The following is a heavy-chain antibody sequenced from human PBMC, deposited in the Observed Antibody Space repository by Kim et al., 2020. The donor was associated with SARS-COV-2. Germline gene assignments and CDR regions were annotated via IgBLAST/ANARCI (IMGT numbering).Heavy chain of an antibody. CDR2: ISSSSSTI. J-gene: IGHJ6*02. CDR3: ARYGGSSPTNYYYGMDV. Sequence: GGSLRLSCAASGFTFSSYSMNWVRQAPGKGLEWVSYISSSSSTIYYADSVKGRFTISRDNAKNSLYLQMNSLRDEDTAVYYCARYGGSSPTNYYYGMDVWGQGTTVTVSS. CDR1: GFTFSSYS. V-gene: IGHV3-48*02. D-gene: IGHD2-15*01.